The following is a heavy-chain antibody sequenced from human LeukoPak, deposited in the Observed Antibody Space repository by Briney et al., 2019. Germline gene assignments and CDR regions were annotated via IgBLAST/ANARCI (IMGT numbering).Heavy chain of an antibody. CDR2: IYYSGST. D-gene: IGHD1-26*01. Sequence: SETLSLTCTVSGGSISSGGYYWSWIRQHPGKGLEWIGYIYYSGSTYYNPSLKSRVTISVDTSKNQFSLKLSSVTAADTAVYYCARVQWELMGNDAFDIWGQGTMATVSS. J-gene: IGHJ3*02. CDR1: GGSISSGGYY. CDR3: ARVQWELMGNDAFDI. V-gene: IGHV4-31*03.